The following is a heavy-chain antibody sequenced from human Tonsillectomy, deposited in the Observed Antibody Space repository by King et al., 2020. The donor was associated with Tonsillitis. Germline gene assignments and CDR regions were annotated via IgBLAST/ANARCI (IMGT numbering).Heavy chain of an antibody. Sequence: VQLQQWGAGLLKPSETLSLTCAVYGGSFSGYYWSWIRQPPGRGLEWIGEINHSGSTNYNPSLKSRVPISADTSKNQFSLKLSSVTAADTAVYYCARVGALHYYYYMDVWGKGTTVTVSS. CDR2: INHSGST. CDR1: GGSFSGYY. CDR3: ARVGALHYYYYMDV. V-gene: IGHV4-34*01. J-gene: IGHJ6*03. D-gene: IGHD3-16*01.